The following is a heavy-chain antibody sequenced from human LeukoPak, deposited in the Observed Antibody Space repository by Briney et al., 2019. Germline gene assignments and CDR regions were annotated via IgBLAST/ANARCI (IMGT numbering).Heavy chain of an antibody. D-gene: IGHD4-17*01. CDR1: GFTFSSYA. J-gene: IGHJ4*02. CDR3: ARGRVTTVTTVGSDY. V-gene: IGHV3-30-3*01. CDR2: ISYDGSSK. Sequence: GGSLRLSCAASGFTFSSYAMHWVRQAPGKGLEWVAVISYDGSSKYYADSVKGRSTISRDNSKNTLFLQMNSLRAEDTAVYYCARGRVTTVTTVGSDYWGQGTLVTVSS.